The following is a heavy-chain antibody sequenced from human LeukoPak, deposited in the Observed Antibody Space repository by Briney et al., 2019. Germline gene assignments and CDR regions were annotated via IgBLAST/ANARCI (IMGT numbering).Heavy chain of an antibody. CDR3: TRDVGFCSGGRCFPSGPADY. D-gene: IGHD2-15*01. CDR2: ISSGGSIF. Sequence: GGSLRLSCAASGFTFSSYEINWVRQAPGKGLEWISYISSGGSIFYNADSVMGRFTISRDNAKNTLYLQMNSLRAEDTAVYYCTRDVGFCSGGRCFPSGPADYWGQGTLVTVSS. CDR1: GFTFSSYE. J-gene: IGHJ4*02. V-gene: IGHV3-48*03.